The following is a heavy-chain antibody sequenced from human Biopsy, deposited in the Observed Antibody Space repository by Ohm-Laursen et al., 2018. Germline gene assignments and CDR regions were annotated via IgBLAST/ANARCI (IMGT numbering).Heavy chain of an antibody. D-gene: IGHD4-11*01. V-gene: IGHV3-30*03. CDR3: ARDGKRWDYSTYFSWHFDL. Sequence: SLRLSCAASGFTFTSYAMHWVRQAPGKGLEWVAVISYDGSGEYYADSLQGRFIISRDNPKNTVDLQMNSLRAEDTAVYFCARDGKRWDYSTYFSWHFDLWGRGTQVTVSS. CDR1: GFTFTSYA. J-gene: IGHJ2*01. CDR2: ISYDGSGE.